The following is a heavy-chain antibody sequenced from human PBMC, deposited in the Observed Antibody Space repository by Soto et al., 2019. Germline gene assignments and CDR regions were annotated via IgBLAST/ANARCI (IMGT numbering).Heavy chain of an antibody. CDR1: GVSISSSDYY. V-gene: IGHV4-39*01. D-gene: IGHD2-21*01. CDR2: IYYSGST. Sequence: PSETLSLTCTVSGVSISSSDYYWGWIRQPPGKGLEWIVTIYYSGSTYYNPSLKSRVTMSVDTSKNQLSLNLTSVTAADTAVYYCARHRIAPRIDYWGQGILVT. CDR3: ARHRIAPRIDY. J-gene: IGHJ4*02.